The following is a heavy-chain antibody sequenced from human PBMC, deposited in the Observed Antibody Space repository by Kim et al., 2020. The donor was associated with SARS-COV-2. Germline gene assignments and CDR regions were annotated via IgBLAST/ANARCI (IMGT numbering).Heavy chain of an antibody. CDR3: AIGDSTTSYYYYMDV. Sequence: DSVRGRFTISRDNSEDSVYLQMNSLRGEDTAVYHCAIGDSTTSYYYYMDVWGKGTTVTVSS. D-gene: IGHD6-13*01. V-gene: IGHV3-30*07. J-gene: IGHJ6*03.